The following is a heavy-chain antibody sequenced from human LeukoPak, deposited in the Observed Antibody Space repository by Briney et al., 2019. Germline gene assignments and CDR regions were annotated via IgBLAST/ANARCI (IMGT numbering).Heavy chain of an antibody. V-gene: IGHV4-61*10. CDR1: GGSISSGSYY. D-gene: IGHD4-17*01. CDR2: IYYSGST. J-gene: IGHJ3*02. Sequence: SETLSLTCTVSGGSISSGSYYWSWIRQPAGKGLEWIGYIYYSGSTNYNPSLKSRVTISVDTSKNQFSLKLSSVTAADTAVYYCARDTTVTMYAFDIWGQGTMVTVSS. CDR3: ARDTTVTMYAFDI.